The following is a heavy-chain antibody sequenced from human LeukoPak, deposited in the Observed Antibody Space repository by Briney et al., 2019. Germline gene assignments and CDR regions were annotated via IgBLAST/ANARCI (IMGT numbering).Heavy chain of an antibody. Sequence: GGSLRLSCAGSGFIFNNAWMSWVRQAPGKGLEWVAVAYDDGNNKYYADSVKGRFTISKDNSKNTLYVQMDSLRVDDTAVYYCATGGGFYYSHWGQGTLVIVSS. D-gene: IGHD3-22*01. CDR2: AYDDGNNK. CDR1: GFIFNNAW. J-gene: IGHJ4*02. CDR3: ATGGGFYYSH. V-gene: IGHV3-33*08.